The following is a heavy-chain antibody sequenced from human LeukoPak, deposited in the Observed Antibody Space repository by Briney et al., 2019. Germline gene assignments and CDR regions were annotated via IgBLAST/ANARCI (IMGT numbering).Heavy chain of an antibody. CDR3: ARSLDTFDDY. V-gene: IGHV4-61*02. Sequence: SQTLPLTCTVSGGSISSGSYYWSRIRQPAGKGLERIGRIYTSGSTNYNPSLKSRVTISVDTSKNQFSLKLSSVTAADTAVYYWARSLDTFDDYWGQGTLVTVSS. CDR2: IYTSGST. D-gene: IGHD3-16*01. CDR1: GGSISSGSYY. J-gene: IGHJ4*02.